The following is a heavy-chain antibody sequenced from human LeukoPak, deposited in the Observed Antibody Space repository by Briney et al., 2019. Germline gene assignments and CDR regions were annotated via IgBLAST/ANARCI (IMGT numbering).Heavy chain of an antibody. Sequence: SETLSLTCAVYGGSFSGYYWSWIRQPPGKGLEWIGEINHSGSTNYNPSLKSRVTILVDTSKNQFSLKLSSVTAADTAVYYCARGQLRYCSSTSCPRGAFDIWGQGTMVTVSS. D-gene: IGHD2-2*01. J-gene: IGHJ3*02. CDR1: GGSFSGYY. CDR2: INHSGST. V-gene: IGHV4-34*01. CDR3: ARGQLRYCSSTSCPRGAFDI.